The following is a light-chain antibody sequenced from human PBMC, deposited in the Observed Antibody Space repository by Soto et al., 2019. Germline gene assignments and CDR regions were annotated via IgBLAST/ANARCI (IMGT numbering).Light chain of an antibody. Sequence: EIVLTQSPGTLSLSPGDRATLSCWASQSVTSTYLAWYQKKPGQAPRLPIYGASFRATGIPDRFTCSGSLTDFTLTISRLEPEDFAVYYCQQYGSFHHPISFGLGTLLEIK. CDR3: QQYGSFHHPIS. CDR2: GAS. J-gene: IGKJ5*01. V-gene: IGKV3-20*01. CDR1: QSVTSTY.